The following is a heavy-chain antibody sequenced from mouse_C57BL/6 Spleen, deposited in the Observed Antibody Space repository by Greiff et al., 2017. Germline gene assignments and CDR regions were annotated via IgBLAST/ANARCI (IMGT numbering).Heavy chain of an antibody. Sequence: EVQLVESGPGLVKPSQSLSLTCSVTGYSITSGYYWNWIRQFPGNKLEWMGYISYDGSNNYNPSLKNRISITRDTSKNQFFLKLNSVTTEDTATYYCAREGSSGYVDYWGQGTTLTVSS. CDR1: GYSITSGYY. D-gene: IGHD3-2*02. CDR3: AREGSSGYVDY. V-gene: IGHV3-6*01. J-gene: IGHJ2*01. CDR2: ISYDGSN.